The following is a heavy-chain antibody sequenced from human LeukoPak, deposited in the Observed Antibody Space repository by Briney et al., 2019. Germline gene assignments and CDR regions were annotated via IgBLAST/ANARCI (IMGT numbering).Heavy chain of an antibody. CDR1: GFTFSSYG. V-gene: IGHV3-30*03. Sequence: PGGSLRLSCAASGFTFSSYGMHWVRQAPGKGLEWVAVISYDGSNKYYADSVKGRFTISRDNSKNTLYLQMNSLRAEDTAVYYCARPIEGDGYNYGEYFQHWGQGTLVTVSS. CDR2: ISYDGSNK. CDR3: ARPIEGDGYNYGEYFQH. J-gene: IGHJ1*01. D-gene: IGHD5-24*01.